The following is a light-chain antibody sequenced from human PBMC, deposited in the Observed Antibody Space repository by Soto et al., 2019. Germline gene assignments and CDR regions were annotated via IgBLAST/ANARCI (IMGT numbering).Light chain of an antibody. CDR3: QQYPGYT. CDR1: QSVSSSY. CDR2: GAS. V-gene: IGKV3-20*01. Sequence: EIVLTQSPGTLSLSPGERATLSCSASQSVSSSYLAWYQQKPGQAPRLLIYGASSRTTGITDRFSGSGSGTDFTLTISRLEPEDFAVYYCQQYPGYTFGQGTKLEIK. J-gene: IGKJ2*01.